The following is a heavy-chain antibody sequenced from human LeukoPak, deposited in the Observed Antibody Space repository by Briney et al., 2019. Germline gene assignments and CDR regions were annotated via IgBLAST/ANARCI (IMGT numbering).Heavy chain of an antibody. CDR1: GFTVSSNY. CDR3: AREQPGSYYAPDAFDI. CDR2: IYSGGST. D-gene: IGHD3-10*01. Sequence: PGGSLRLSCAASGFTVSSNYMSWVRQAPGKGLEWVSVIYSGGSTYYADSVKGRFTISRDNSKNTLYLQMNSLRAEDTAVYYCAREQPGSYYAPDAFDIWGQGTMVTVSS. J-gene: IGHJ3*02. V-gene: IGHV3-53*01.